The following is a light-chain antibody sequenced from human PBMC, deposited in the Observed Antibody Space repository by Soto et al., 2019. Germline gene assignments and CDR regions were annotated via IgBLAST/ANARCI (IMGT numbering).Light chain of an antibody. Sequence: QSVLTQPAPVSGSPGQSITISCTGTSSDFGSYNLVSWYQQHPGKAPKLMIYEGSKRPSGVSNRFSGSKSGNTASLTISGLQAEDEADYYCCSYAGSSTFYVFGTGTKVTVL. J-gene: IGLJ1*01. CDR1: SSDFGSYNL. V-gene: IGLV2-23*01. CDR3: CSYAGSSTFYV. CDR2: EGS.